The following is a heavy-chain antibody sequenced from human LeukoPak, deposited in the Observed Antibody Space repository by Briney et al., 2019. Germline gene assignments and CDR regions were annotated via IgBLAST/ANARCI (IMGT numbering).Heavy chain of an antibody. D-gene: IGHD3-22*01. CDR3: ARVYYYDSSGYRSPLYYYYYMDV. V-gene: IGHV4-59*01. J-gene: IGHJ6*03. Sequence: SETLSLTCTVSGGSISSYYCSWIRQPPGKGLEWSVYIYYSGSTNYNPSRKSRVTISVDTSKNKFSLKLSSVPAADTAVYYCARVYYYDSSGYRSPLYYYYYMDVWGKGTTVTVSS. CDR2: IYYSGST. CDR1: GGSISSYY.